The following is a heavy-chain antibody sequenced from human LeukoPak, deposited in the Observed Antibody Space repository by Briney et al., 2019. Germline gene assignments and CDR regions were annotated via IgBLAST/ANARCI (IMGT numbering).Heavy chain of an antibody. V-gene: IGHV1-2*02. CDR1: GYTFTGYY. Sequence: GASVKVSCKASGYTFTGYYMHWVRQAPGQGLEWMGWINPNSGGTNYAQKFQGRVTMTRDTSISTAYMELSRLRSDDTAVYYCAGSIRRFLEWPTEYYFDYWGQGTLVTVSS. D-gene: IGHD3-3*01. J-gene: IGHJ4*02. CDR3: AGSIRRFLEWPTEYYFDY. CDR2: INPNSGGT.